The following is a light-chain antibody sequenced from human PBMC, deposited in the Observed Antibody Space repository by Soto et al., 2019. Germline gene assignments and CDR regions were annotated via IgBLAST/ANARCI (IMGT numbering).Light chain of an antibody. CDR2: DAS. V-gene: IGKV3-11*01. CDR3: QQRSDWPIT. Sequence: EIVLTQSPATLSLSPGERATLFCRASQTVSSYLVWYQQKPGQAPRLLIYDASNRATGVPARFSGSGSGTDFTLTISSLEPADFAVYYCQQRSDWPITFGQGTRLEIK. CDR1: QTVSSY. J-gene: IGKJ5*01.